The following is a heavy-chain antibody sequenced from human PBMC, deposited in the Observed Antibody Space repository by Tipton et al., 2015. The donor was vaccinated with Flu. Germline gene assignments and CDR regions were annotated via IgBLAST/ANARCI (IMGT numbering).Heavy chain of an antibody. CDR2: INWNSASR. Sequence: SLRLSCTASGFNFGDYGMHWVRQVPGKGLEWVAGINWNSASRDYADSVKGRFTISRDNSKKSVYLQMKGLRPDDTALYYCASAHNGDQGPATFWGQGTRVTVTS. D-gene: IGHD1-14*01. V-gene: IGHV3-9*01. CDR3: ASAHNGDQGPATF. J-gene: IGHJ4*02. CDR1: GFNFGDYG.